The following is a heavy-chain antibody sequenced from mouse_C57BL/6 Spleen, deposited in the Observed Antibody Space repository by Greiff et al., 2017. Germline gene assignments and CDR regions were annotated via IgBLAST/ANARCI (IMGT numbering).Heavy chain of an antibody. CDR1: GFSFNTYA. Sequence: DVQLVESGGGLVQPKGSLKLSCAASGFSFNTYAMNWVRQAPGKGLEWVARIRSKSNNYATYYADSVKDRFTISRDDSESMLYLQMNNLKTEDTAMYYCVRLYYYAMDYWGQGTSVTVSS. J-gene: IGHJ4*01. CDR3: VRLYYYAMDY. V-gene: IGHV10-1*01. CDR2: IRSKSNNYAT.